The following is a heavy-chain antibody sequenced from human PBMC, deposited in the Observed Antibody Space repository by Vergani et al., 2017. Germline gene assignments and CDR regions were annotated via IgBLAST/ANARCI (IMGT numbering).Heavy chain of an antibody. CDR3: AKPLDGSGSPGDY. V-gene: IGHV3-23*01. CDR2: ISGSGGST. CDR1: GFTFSSYA. Sequence: EVQLLESGGGLVQPGGSLRLSCAASGFTFSSYAMSWVRQAPGKGLEWVSAISGSGGSTYYADSVKGRFTISRENSKNTLYLQMNSLRAEDTAVYYCAKPLDGSGSPGDYWGQGTLVTVSS. J-gene: IGHJ4*02. D-gene: IGHD3-10*01.